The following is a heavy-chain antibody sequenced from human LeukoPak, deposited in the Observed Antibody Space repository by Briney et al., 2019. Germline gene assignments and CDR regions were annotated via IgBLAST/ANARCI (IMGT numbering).Heavy chain of an antibody. CDR1: GYTFTGYY. J-gene: IGHJ3*02. Sequence: GASVKVSCKASGYTFTGYYMHWVRQAPGQGLEWMGWINPNSGGTNYAQKFQGRVTMTRDTPISTAYMELSRLRSDDTAVYYCARVAWTAYAFDIWGQGTMVTVSS. D-gene: IGHD3/OR15-3a*01. CDR2: INPNSGGT. CDR3: ARVAWTAYAFDI. V-gene: IGHV1-2*02.